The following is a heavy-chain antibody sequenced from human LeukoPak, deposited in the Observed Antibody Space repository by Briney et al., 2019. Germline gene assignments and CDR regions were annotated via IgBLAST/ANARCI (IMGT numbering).Heavy chain of an antibody. CDR3: AKDKSPTVTRYYFDY. CDR2: ISWHSGTI. J-gene: IGHJ4*02. D-gene: IGHD4-17*01. V-gene: IGHV3-9*01. Sequence: GGSLRLSCAASGFTFHDYAMHWVRQAPGKGLEWVSGISWHSGTIGYADSVKGRFTISRDNAKNSLYLQMNSLRAEDAALYYCAKDKSPTVTRYYFDYWGQGNLVTVSS. CDR1: GFTFHDYA.